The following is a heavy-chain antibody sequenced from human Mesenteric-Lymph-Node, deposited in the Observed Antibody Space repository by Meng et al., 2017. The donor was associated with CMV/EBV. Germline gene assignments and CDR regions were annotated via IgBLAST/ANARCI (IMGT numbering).Heavy chain of an antibody. CDR2: IIPIFGTA. CDR1: GYSFRDYY. V-gene: IGHV1-69*05. J-gene: IGHJ5*02. CDR3: ARDVEPETRRNWFDP. D-gene: IGHD1-14*01. Sequence: SVKVSCKASGYSFRDYYIHWVRQAPGQGLEWMGGIIPIFGTANYAQKFQGRVTITTDESTSTAYMELSSLRSEDTAVYYCARDVEPETRRNWFDPWGQGTLVTVSS.